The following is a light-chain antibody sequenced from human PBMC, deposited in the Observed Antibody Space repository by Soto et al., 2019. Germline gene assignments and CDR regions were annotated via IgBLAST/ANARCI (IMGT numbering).Light chain of an antibody. V-gene: IGLV2-14*01. CDR3: SSYTSSSTLVV. CDR2: EVS. CDR1: SSDVGGYNY. J-gene: IGLJ2*01. Sequence: QSVLTQPASVSGSPGQSITISCTGTSSDVGGYNYVSWYQQHPGKAPKLMIYEVSNRPSGVSNRFSGFKSGNTASRTISGLQAEDEADYYCSSYTSSSTLVVFGGGTKLTVL.